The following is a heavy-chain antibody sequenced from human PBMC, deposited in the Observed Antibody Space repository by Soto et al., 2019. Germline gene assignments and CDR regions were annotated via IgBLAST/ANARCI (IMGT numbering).Heavy chain of an antibody. CDR1: GGTFSSYT. D-gene: IGHD6-19*01. Sequence: QVQLVQSGAEVKKPGSSVKVSCKASGGTFSSYTISWVRQAPGQGLEWMGRIIPILGIANYAQKFQGRVTITADKSTSTAYMELRSLRSEDTAVYYCARAIAVAGDMYYFDYWGQGTLVTVSS. J-gene: IGHJ4*02. CDR2: IIPILGIA. CDR3: ARAIAVAGDMYYFDY. V-gene: IGHV1-69*02.